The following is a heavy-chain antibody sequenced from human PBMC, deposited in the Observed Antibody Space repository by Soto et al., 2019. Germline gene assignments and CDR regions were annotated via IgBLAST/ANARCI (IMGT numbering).Heavy chain of an antibody. CDR1: GGTFSSYA. Sequence: QVQLVQSGAEVKKPGSSVKVSCKASGGTFSSYAISWVRQAPGQGLEWMGGIIPIFGTANYAQKFQGRVTITADESTSTADMELSSLRSEDTAVYYCAGRYCSSTSCYEGEYYYYYGMDVWGQGTTVTVSS. CDR2: IIPIFGTA. J-gene: IGHJ6*02. V-gene: IGHV1-69*01. CDR3: AGRYCSSTSCYEGEYYYYYGMDV. D-gene: IGHD2-2*01.